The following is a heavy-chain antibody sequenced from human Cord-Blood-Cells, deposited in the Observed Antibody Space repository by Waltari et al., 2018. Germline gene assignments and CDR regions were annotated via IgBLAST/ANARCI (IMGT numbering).Heavy chain of an antibody. D-gene: IGHD3-10*01. CDR3: ASRPSWYYYYFDY. V-gene: IGHV4-34*01. CDR1: GGSFSGYY. CDR2: INHSGST. J-gene: IGHJ4*02. Sequence: QVQLQQWGAGLLKPSETLSLTCAVYGGSFSGYYWSWIGQPPGKGLEWIGEINHSGSTNYNPSLKSRVTISVDTSKNQFSLKLSSVTAADTAVYYCASRPSWYYYYFDYWGQGTLVTVSS.